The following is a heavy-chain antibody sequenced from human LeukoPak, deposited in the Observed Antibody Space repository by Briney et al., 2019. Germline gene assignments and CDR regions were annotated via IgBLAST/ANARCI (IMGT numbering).Heavy chain of an antibody. V-gene: IGHV1-18*01. CDR2: ISAYNGYT. CDR1: GYTFTTYD. Sequence: ASVKVSCKTSGYTFTTYDINWVRQDPGQALEWMGRISAYNGYTNYGQKIQGRVTMTTDTSTSTAYMELRSLRSDDTAVYYCARVGTGTRSFDYWGQGTLVTVSS. J-gene: IGHJ4*02. CDR3: ARVGTGTRSFDY. D-gene: IGHD1/OR15-1a*01.